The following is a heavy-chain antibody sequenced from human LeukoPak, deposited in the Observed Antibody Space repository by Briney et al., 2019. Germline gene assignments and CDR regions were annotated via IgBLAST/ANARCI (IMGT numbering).Heavy chain of an antibody. J-gene: IGHJ4*02. CDR2: ISSSGRTI. CDR3: AREDASGFDY. V-gene: IGHV3-11*01. Sequence: LSLTCAVYGGSFSGYYWSWIRQPPGKGLEWVSYISSSGRTIYYADSVKGRFTISRDNAKNSLYLQMNSLRAEDTAVYYCAREDASGFDYWGQGTLVTVSS. CDR1: GGSFSGYY. D-gene: IGHD6-25*01.